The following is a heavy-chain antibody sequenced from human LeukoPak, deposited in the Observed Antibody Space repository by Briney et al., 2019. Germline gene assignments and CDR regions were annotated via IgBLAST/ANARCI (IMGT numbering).Heavy chain of an antibody. J-gene: IGHJ5*02. CDR3: ARGGSSSWYNWFDP. CDR1: GGSISSGGYY. Sequence: SETLSLTCTVSGGSISSGGYYWSWIRQHPGKGLEWIGYIYYSGSTYYNPSLRSRVTISVDTSKNQFSLNLSSVTAADTAVYYCARGGSSSWYNWFDPWGQGTLVTVSS. D-gene: IGHD6-13*01. CDR2: IYYSGST. V-gene: IGHV4-61*08.